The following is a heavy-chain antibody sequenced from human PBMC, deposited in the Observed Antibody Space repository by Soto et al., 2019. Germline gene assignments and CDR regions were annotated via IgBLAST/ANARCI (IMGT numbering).Heavy chain of an antibody. J-gene: IGHJ4*02. CDR1: GGSISSSSYY. CDR3: ARHVNLEWDLLPRNYYFDY. D-gene: IGHD1-26*01. CDR2: IYYSGST. V-gene: IGHV4-39*01. Sequence: SGTLSLTCTVSGGSISSSSYYWGWIRQPPGKGLEWIGSIYYSGSTYYNPSLKSRVTISVDTSKNQFSLKLSSVTAADTAVYYCARHVNLEWDLLPRNYYFDYWGQGTLVTVSS.